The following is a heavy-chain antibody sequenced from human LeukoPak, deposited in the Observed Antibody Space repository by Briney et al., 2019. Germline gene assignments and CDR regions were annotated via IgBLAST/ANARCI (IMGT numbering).Heavy chain of an antibody. CDR1: GDSVSSNRAA. CDR2: TYYRSKWYN. J-gene: IGHJ4*02. V-gene: IGHV6-1*01. D-gene: IGHD5-12*01. Sequence: SQTLSLTCALSGDSVSSNRAAWNWIRQSPSRGLEWLGRTYYRSKWYNDYAVSVKSRITINPDTSENQFSLQLNSVTPEDTAVYYCARGVATTILVDYWGQGTLVTVSS. CDR3: ARGVATTILVDY.